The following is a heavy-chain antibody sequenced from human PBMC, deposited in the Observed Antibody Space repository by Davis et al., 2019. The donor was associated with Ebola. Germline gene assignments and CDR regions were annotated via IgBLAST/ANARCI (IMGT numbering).Heavy chain of an antibody. D-gene: IGHD3-10*01. J-gene: IGHJ4*02. CDR1: GFTFSSYA. V-gene: IGHV3-23*01. Sequence: GESLKISCAASGFTFSSYAMSWVRQAPGKGLEWVSSISGSGGTTYYADSLKGRFTISRDNSKNTLFLQMNSLRAEDTAVYYCAKESSGGSSQINYFDHWGQGTLVTVSS. CDR3: AKESSGGSSQINYFDH. CDR2: ISGSGGTT.